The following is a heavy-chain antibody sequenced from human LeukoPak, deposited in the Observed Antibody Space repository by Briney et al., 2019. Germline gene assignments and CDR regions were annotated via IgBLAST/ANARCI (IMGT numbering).Heavy chain of an antibody. J-gene: IGHJ4*02. D-gene: IGHD1-14*01. V-gene: IGHV1-24*01. CDR3: ATGYGTGLQIFY. Sequence: ASVKVSCKVSGYTLTELSMHWVRQAPGKGLEWMGGFDPEDGETIYAQKIQGRVTMTEDTSTDTAYMELSSLRSEDTAVYYCATGYGTGLQIFYWGQGTLVTVSS. CDR1: GYTLTELS. CDR2: FDPEDGET.